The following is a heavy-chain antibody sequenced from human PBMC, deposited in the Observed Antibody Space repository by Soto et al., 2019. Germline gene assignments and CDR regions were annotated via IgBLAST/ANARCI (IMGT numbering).Heavy chain of an antibody. D-gene: IGHD4-17*01. V-gene: IGHV3-48*03. CDR1: GFTFSSYE. Sequence: GGSLRLSCAASGFTFSSYEMNWVRQAPGKGLEWVSYISSSGSTIYYADSVKGRFTIPRDNAKNSLYLQMNSLRAEDTAVYYCARERTTADYYYYGMDVWGQGTTVTVSS. CDR2: ISSSGSTI. J-gene: IGHJ6*02. CDR3: ARERTTADYYYYGMDV.